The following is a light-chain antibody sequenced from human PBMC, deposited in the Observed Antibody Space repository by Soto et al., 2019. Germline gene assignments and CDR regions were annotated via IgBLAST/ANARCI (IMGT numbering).Light chain of an antibody. CDR2: GAS. Sequence: EIVLTQSPGTLSLSPGERSTLSCITSQSVSSSYLAWYQQKPGQAPRLLVYGASSRATGIPGRFSGSGSGTEFTLTISSLQSEDFAVYYCQQYNNWPPITFGQGTRLEIK. CDR1: QSVSSSY. J-gene: IGKJ5*01. CDR3: QQYNNWPPIT. V-gene: IGKV3-20*01.